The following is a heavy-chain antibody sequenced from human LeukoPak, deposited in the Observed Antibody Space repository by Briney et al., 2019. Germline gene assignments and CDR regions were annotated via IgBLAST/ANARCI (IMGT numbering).Heavy chain of an antibody. CDR2: IYPGDSDT. CDR3: ARHLPYSNNWYATDY. V-gene: IGHV5-51*01. CDR1: GYSFTSYW. D-gene: IGHD6-13*01. J-gene: IGHJ4*02. Sequence: GESLKISCKGSGYSFTSYWIAWVRQMPGKGLEWMGIIYPGDSDTRYSPSFQGQVTISADKSIGTAYLQWSSLQASDTARYYCARHLPYSNNWYATDYWGQGTLVTVSS.